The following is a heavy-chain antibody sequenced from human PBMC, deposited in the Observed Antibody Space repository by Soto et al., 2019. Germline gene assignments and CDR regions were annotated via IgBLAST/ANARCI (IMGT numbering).Heavy chain of an antibody. CDR1: GFTFSSYG. D-gene: IGHD6-19*01. Sequence: GGSLRLSCAASGFTFSSYGMHWVRQAPGKGLEWVAVIWYDGSNKYYADSVKGRFTISRDNSKNALYLQMNSLRAEDTAVYYCARDQQWLVRFYFDFWGQGTLVTVSS. CDR2: IWYDGSNK. CDR3: ARDQQWLVRFYFDF. V-gene: IGHV3-33*01. J-gene: IGHJ4*02.